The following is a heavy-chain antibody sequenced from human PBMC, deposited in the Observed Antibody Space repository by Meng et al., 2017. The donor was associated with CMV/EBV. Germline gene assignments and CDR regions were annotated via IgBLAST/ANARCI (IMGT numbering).Heavy chain of an antibody. Sequence: ASVKVSCKASGYTFTVYYMHLVRQAPGQGLEWMGWINPNSGGTNYAQKFQGRVTMTRDTSISTAYMELSRLRSDDTAVYYCARGGAYCGGDCYSFAFDIWGQGTMVTVSS. CDR3: ARGGAYCGGDCYSFAFDI. D-gene: IGHD2-21*01. V-gene: IGHV1-2*02. J-gene: IGHJ3*02. CDR1: GYTFTVYY. CDR2: INPNSGGT.